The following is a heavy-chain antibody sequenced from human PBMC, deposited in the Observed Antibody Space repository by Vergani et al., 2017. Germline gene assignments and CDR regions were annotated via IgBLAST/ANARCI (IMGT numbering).Heavy chain of an antibody. V-gene: IGHV1-69*13. CDR3: ARVEXATITRVYYYYMDV. Sequence: QVQLVQSGAEVKKPGSSVKVSCKASGGTFSSYAISWVRQAPGQGLEWMGRIIPIFGTANYAQKFQGRVTITADESTSTAYMELSSLRSEDTAVYYCARVEXATITRVYYYYMDVWGKGTTVTVSS. CDR1: GGTFSSYA. J-gene: IGHJ6*03. D-gene: IGHD5-24*01. CDR2: IIPIFGTA.